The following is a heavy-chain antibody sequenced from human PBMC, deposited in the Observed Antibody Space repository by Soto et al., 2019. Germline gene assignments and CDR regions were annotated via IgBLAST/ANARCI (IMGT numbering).Heavy chain of an antibody. J-gene: IGHJ6*03. CDR3: ARGSRYCTNGVCYWAYYYMDV. CDR2: IYSGGST. D-gene: IGHD2-8*01. CDR1: GFTVSSNY. Sequence: EVQLVESGGGLVQPGGSLRLSCAASGFTVSSNYMSWVRQAPGKGLEWVSVIYSGGSTYYADSVKGRFTISRHNSKNTLYLQMNSLRAEDTAVYHCARGSRYCTNGVCYWAYYYMDVWGKGTTVTVSS. V-gene: IGHV3-53*04.